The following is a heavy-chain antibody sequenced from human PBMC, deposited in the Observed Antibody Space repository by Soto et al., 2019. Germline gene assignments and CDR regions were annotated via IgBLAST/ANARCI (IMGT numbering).Heavy chain of an antibody. CDR2: VYPGDSDT. CDR3: ARHRRAIVATTDPLAI. CDR1: GYTFSKYW. J-gene: IGHJ3*01. V-gene: IGHV5-51*01. D-gene: IGHD1-26*01. Sequence: ESLKISCQASGYTFSKYWIAWVRQMPGKGLEYVGIVYPGDSDTRYSPSFQGQVTISVDTSTSTAYMQWNSLKASDSATYYCARHRRAIVATTDPLAIWGQGTKVTVSS.